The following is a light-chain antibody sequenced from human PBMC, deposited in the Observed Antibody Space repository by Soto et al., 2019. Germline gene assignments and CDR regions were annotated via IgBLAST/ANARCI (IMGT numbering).Light chain of an antibody. CDR3: QQYNTWPRT. J-gene: IGKJ1*01. Sequence: EVVLTQSPGTLSLSPGEGATLSCRASQIVTGNYLAWYQQKPGQAPRLLIYGASTRATGIPARFSGSGSGTEFTLTISSLQSEDFAVYYCQQYNTWPRTFGQGTKVDIK. CDR1: QIVTGN. CDR2: GAS. V-gene: IGKV3-15*01.